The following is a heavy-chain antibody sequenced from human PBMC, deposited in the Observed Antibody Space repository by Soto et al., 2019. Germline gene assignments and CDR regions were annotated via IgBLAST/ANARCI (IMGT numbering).Heavy chain of an antibody. CDR2: ISTYSGDT. J-gene: IGHJ5*02. CDR3: ARHHGPTTSENWFDP. CDR1: GYTFFTYD. Sequence: QVHLVQSGVEVKTPGASVKVSCQASGYTFFTYDISWVRQAPGQGLEWMGWISTYSGDTKYAQKFXXXXXXXXXTSTTTAYLELRSLRSDDTAVYYCARHHGPTTSENWFDPWGQGTLVTVSS. V-gene: IGHV1-18*01. D-gene: IGHD5-12*01.